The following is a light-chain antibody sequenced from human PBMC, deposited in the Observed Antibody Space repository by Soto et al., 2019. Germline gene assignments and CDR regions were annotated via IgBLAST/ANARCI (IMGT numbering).Light chain of an antibody. CDR3: QESYSTPLFT. CDR2: AAS. J-gene: IGKJ3*01. CDR1: QSISRY. Sequence: DIQMTQSPSSLSASVGDRVTITCRASQSISRYLNWYQQKPGKAPKLLIYAASSLQSGVPSRFSGSGSGTEFTLTSSSLQPEDFATYYCQESYSTPLFTFGPGTKVDIK. V-gene: IGKV1-39*01.